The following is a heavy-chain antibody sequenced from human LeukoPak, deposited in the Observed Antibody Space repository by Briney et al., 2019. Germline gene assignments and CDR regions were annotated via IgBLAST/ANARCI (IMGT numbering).Heavy chain of an antibody. CDR1: GFTFDDYA. V-gene: IGHV3-74*03. CDR2: IKTDGSDM. D-gene: IGHD4-17*01. Sequence: QLGGSLRLSCAASGFTFDDYAMHWVRQAPGKGLVWVAAIKTDGSDMQYADSVKGRFAISRDNAKNTVYLQMNSLRDEDTAVYYCVRDQTVFTILDYWGQGTLVTVSS. CDR3: VRDQTVFTILDY. J-gene: IGHJ4*02.